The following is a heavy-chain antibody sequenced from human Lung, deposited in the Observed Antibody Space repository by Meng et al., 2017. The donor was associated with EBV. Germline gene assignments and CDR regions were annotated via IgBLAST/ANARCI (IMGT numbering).Heavy chain of an antibody. V-gene: IGHV7-4-1*02. CDR2: INTITGDP. Sequence: QVQLVQSGAAVKKPGXSVKVSCKASGYTSTGYYMQWVRQAPGQGLEWMGWINTITGDPTYAQGFTGRFVFSLDTSVSTAYLQISSLKTDDTAVYYCARGSLEADEDPGWGQGNLVTVSS. D-gene: IGHD6-13*01. CDR3: ARGSLEADEDPG. CDR1: GYTSTGYY. J-gene: IGHJ4*02.